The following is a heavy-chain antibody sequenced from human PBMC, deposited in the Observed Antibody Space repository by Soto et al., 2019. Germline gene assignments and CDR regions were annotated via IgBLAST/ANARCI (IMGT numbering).Heavy chain of an antibody. Sequence: QVQLVQSGAEVKKPGSSVKVSCKASGGTFSSYAISWVRQAPGQGLEWMGGIIPIFGTANYAQKFQGRVTITADESTSTAYMELRSLRSEDTAVYYCARDSVATGYYGHDAFDIWGQGTMVTVSS. D-gene: IGHD3-9*01. CDR1: GGTFSSYA. J-gene: IGHJ3*02. CDR2: IIPIFGTA. V-gene: IGHV1-69*01. CDR3: ARDSVATGYYGHDAFDI.